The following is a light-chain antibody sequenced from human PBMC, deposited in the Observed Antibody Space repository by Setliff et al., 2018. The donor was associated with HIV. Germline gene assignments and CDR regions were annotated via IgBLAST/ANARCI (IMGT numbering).Light chain of an antibody. Sequence: QSVLTQPPSVSAAPGQKVTISCSGSSSNIGNNYVSWYQQFPGTAPKIFVYENNKRPSGIPDRVSGSKSGTSATLGITGLQTGDEADYYCGTWDSSLSAPVFGGGTKGTVL. CDR2: ENN. CDR1: SSNIGNNY. CDR3: GTWDSSLSAPV. V-gene: IGLV1-51*02. J-gene: IGLJ3*02.